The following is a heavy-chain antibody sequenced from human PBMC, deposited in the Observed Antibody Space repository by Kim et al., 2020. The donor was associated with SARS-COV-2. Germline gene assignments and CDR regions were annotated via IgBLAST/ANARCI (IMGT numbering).Heavy chain of an antibody. CDR1: GFTFSGFS. J-gene: IGHJ4*02. CDR3: ARDLAVRGIVIRGRWDY. V-gene: IGHV3-48*02. CDR2: ISSHSSTI. Sequence: GGSLRLSCSASGFTFSGFSMNWVRQAPGKGLEWISFISSHSSTIYYADSVKGRFTISRDNARNSLYLQMNSLRDDDTAVYYCARDLAVRGIVIRGRWDYWGQGSLVTVSS. D-gene: IGHD3-10*01.